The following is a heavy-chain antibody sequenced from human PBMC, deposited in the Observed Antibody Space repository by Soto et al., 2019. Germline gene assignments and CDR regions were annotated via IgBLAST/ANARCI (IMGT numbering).Heavy chain of an antibody. J-gene: IGHJ4*02. D-gene: IGHD6-19*01. V-gene: IGHV4-61*01. CDR1: GGSVSSGSYY. CDR3: ARDAPAYSSGWYKRFDY. Sequence: PSETLSLTCTVSGGSVSSGSYYWSCIRQPPGKGLEWIGYIYYSGSTNYNPSLKSRVTISVDTSKNQFSLKLSSVTAADTAVYYCARDAPAYSSGWYKRFDYWGQGTLVTVSS. CDR2: IYYSGST.